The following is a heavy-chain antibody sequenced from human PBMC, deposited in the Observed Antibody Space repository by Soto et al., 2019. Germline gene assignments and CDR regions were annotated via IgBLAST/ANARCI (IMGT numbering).Heavy chain of an antibody. J-gene: IGHJ6*02. V-gene: IGHV4-4*07. Sequence: PSETLSLTCTVSGGSISSYYWSWIRQPAGKGLEWIGRIYTSGSTNYNPSLKSRVTMSVDTSKNQFSLKLSSVTAADTAVYYCARDGRSSSGYFLFDVWGQGTTVTVSS. D-gene: IGHD3-22*01. CDR1: GGSISSYY. CDR3: ARDGRSSSGYFLFDV. CDR2: IYTSGST.